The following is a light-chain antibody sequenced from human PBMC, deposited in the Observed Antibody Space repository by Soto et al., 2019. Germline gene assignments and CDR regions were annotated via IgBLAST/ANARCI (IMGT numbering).Light chain of an antibody. V-gene: IGKV3-20*01. CDR2: GAS. CDR1: QSLSSSY. CDR3: QQYDSSPRLT. Sequence: EIVLTQSPGTLSLSPGERATLSCRASQSLSSSYLAWYQQKPGQAPRLLIYGASSRATGIPDRFSGSGSGTDFTLIISRLDPEDFAVYFCQQYDSSPRLTFGGGTKVEIK. J-gene: IGKJ4*01.